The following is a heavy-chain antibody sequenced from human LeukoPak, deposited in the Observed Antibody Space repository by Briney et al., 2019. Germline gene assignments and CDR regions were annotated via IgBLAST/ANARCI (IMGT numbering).Heavy chain of an antibody. V-gene: IGHV3-9*03. CDR3: VKDKTDFWSGYFDY. CDR1: GFIFDDYA. D-gene: IGHD3-3*01. Sequence: GGSLRLSCAASGFIFDDYAMHWVRQTPGKGLEWVSGISWNSDSIVYADSVKGRFAISRDNAKNSLYLQMNSLRSEDMALYYCVKDKTDFWSGYFDYWGQGTLVTVSS. CDR2: ISWNSDSI. J-gene: IGHJ4*02.